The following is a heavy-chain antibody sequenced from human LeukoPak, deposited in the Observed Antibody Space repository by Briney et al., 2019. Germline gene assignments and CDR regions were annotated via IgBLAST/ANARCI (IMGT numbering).Heavy chain of an antibody. V-gene: IGHV4-59*01. D-gene: IGHD5-12*01. CDR3: AKVVASMVATTNWFDP. CDR1: GASISSYY. J-gene: IGHJ5*02. CDR2: IYHNGST. Sequence: PSETLSLTCTVSGASISSYYWSWIRQPPGKGLEWIGYIYHNGSTKYSPSLKSRVTMSLDTSENQFSLKVNSVTAADTAVYYCAKVVASMVATTNWFDPWGQGTLVTVSS.